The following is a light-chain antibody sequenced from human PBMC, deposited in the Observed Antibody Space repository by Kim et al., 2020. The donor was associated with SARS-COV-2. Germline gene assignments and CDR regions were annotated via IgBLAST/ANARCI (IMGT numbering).Light chain of an antibody. CDR2: AAS. CDR1: QSITNY. Sequence: SATGGDIVTITCRASQSITNYLNWYQQRPGKAPKLLIFAASSLQSGVPSRFSGSGSGTDFTLTISSLQPEDFATYYCQQSYKTPITFGQGTRLEI. V-gene: IGKV1-39*01. J-gene: IGKJ5*01. CDR3: QQSYKTPIT.